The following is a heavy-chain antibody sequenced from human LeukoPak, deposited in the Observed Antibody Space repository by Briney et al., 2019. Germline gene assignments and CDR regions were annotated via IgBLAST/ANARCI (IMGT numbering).Heavy chain of an antibody. CDR2: IHSGGSI. CDR3: VGAKGFGY. Sequence: GGSLRLSCAVSGFTVSSNYMSWVRQAPGKGLEWVSVIHSGGSIYYADSVTGRFIVSRDNSKNTVFLQMNSLRAGNTAVYYCVGAKGFGYWGQGTLVTVSS. J-gene: IGHJ4*02. V-gene: IGHV3-66*01. CDR1: GFTVSSNY.